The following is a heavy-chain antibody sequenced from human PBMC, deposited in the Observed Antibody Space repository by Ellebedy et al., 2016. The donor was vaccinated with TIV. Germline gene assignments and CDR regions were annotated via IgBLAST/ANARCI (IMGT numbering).Heavy chain of an antibody. Sequence: SETLSLTCTVSGDSMSRSSYYWGRIRQPPGKGLEWIGSIYYTGSTDYNPSLKSRVAISADTSKNQFSLRLSSVTAADTAVYYCARWFGELLYVRWFDPWGQGTLVTVSS. CDR2: IYYTGST. V-gene: IGHV4-39*01. CDR1: GDSMSRSSYY. CDR3: ARWFGELLYVRWFDP. D-gene: IGHD3-10*01. J-gene: IGHJ5*02.